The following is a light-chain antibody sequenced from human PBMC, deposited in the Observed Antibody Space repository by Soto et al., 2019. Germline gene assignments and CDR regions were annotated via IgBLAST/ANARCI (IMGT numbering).Light chain of an antibody. Sequence: QSVLTQPPSVSAAPGQKVTISCSGSSSNIGTNYVSWYQQLPGRAPQLVIFDNSKRPSGIPDRCSGSKSGSSATLGVTGRRNGDEDDYYCGTWYSDLSAEVFGGGTKVTVL. J-gene: IGLJ3*02. V-gene: IGLV1-51*01. CDR3: GTWYSDLSAEV. CDR1: SSNIGTNY. CDR2: DNS.